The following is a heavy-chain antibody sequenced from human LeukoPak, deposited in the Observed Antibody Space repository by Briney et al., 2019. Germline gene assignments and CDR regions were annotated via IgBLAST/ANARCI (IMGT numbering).Heavy chain of an antibody. D-gene: IGHD1-26*01. V-gene: IGHV4-59*02. CDR2: IYNSGST. J-gene: IGHJ3*02. Sequence: SETLSLTCTVSGGSVSSYYWSWIRQPPGEGLEWIAYIYNSGSTNYKLSLKSRVTISVDTSKTQFSLKLSSVTAADTAVYYCVRDWEGFNFDIWGQGTMVTVSS. CDR1: GGSVSSYY. CDR3: VRDWEGFNFDI.